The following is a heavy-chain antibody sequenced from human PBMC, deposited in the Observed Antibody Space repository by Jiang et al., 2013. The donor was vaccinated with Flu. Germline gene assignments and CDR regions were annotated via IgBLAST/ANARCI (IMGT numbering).Heavy chain of an antibody. V-gene: IGHV3-23*01. D-gene: IGHD3-22*01. J-gene: IGHJ4*02. CDR3: ATLRKDYYDSSYIPV. Sequence: RFTISRDNSKNTLYLQMNSLRAEDTAVYYCATLRKDYYDSSYIPVWGQGTLVTVSS.